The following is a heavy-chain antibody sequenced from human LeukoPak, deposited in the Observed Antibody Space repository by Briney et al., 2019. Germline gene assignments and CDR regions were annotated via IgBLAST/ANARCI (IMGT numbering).Heavy chain of an antibody. V-gene: IGHV3-66*01. Sequence: GGSLRLSCAASGFTVSSNYMSWVRQAPGKGLEWVSVIYSGGSTYYADSVKGRFTISRDNSKNTLYLQMNSLRAEDTAVYYCARDALRGDHFDYWGQETLVTVSS. CDR3: ARDALRGDHFDY. J-gene: IGHJ4*02. D-gene: IGHD3-16*01. CDR2: IYSGGST. CDR1: GFTVSSNY.